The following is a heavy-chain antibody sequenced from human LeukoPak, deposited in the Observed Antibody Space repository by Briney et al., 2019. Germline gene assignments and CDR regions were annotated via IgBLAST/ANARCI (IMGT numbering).Heavy chain of an antibody. D-gene: IGHD6-19*01. V-gene: IGHV3-23*01. J-gene: IGHJ5*02. CDR3: ARVAGWHWFDP. Sequence: PGGPLSLSCAASGFTFSTNAMTWVPQAPGRGLKGVSSIRPSGDNTYYGDSVKGRCTISRDNSKNTVYLQMNNMRVDDTAVYYCARVAGWHWFDPWGQGTLVTVSS. CDR1: GFTFSTNA. CDR2: IRPSGDNT.